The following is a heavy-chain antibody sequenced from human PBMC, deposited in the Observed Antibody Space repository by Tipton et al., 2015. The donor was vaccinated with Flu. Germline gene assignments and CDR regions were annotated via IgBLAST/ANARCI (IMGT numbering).Heavy chain of an antibody. V-gene: IGHV3-7*01. CDR1: GFTFSSYW. J-gene: IGHJ3*02. D-gene: IGHD3-10*01. Sequence: PLRLSCAASGFTFSSYWMSWVRQAPGKGLEWVANIKQDGSEKYYVDSVKGRFTISRDNAKNSLYLQMNSLRAEDTAVYYCARVGLSGRDAFDIWGQGTMVTVSS. CDR2: IKQDGSEK. CDR3: ARVGLSGRDAFDI.